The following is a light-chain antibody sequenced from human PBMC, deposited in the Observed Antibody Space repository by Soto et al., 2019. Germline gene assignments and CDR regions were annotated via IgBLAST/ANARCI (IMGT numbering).Light chain of an antibody. V-gene: IGKV1-5*01. Sequence: DIQMTQSPSTLSGSVGDRVTITCRASQTISSWLAWYQQKPGKAPKLLIYDVSSLESGVPPRFSGSGSGTDFTLTISSLQPEDFASYYCLQDYGDSWTFGQGTKVDIK. J-gene: IGKJ1*01. CDR2: DVS. CDR3: LQDYGDSWT. CDR1: QTISSW.